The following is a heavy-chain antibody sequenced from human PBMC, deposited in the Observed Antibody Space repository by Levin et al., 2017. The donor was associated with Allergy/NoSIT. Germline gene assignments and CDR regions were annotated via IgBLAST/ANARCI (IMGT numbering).Heavy chain of an antibody. CDR1: GYTFTGYY. Sequence: ASVKVFCKASGYTFTGYYMHWVRQAPGQGLEWMGRINPNSGGTNYAQKFQGRVTMTRDTSISTAYMELSRLRSDDTAVYYCARERPKYCSGGSCSGWFDPWGQGTLVTVSS. J-gene: IGHJ5*02. D-gene: IGHD2-15*01. CDR2: INPNSGGT. CDR3: ARERPKYCSGGSCSGWFDP. V-gene: IGHV1-2*06.